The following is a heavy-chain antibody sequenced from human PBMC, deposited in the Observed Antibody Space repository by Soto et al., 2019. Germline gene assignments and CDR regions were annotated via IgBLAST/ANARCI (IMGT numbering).Heavy chain of an antibody. V-gene: IGHV1-69*02. CDR1: GGTFSSYT. CDR2: IIPILGIA. J-gene: IGHJ6*02. Sequence: QVQLVQSGAEVKKPGSSVKVSCKASGGTFSSYTISWVRQAPGQGLEWMGRIIPILGIANYAQQFQGRVPITADKSTSTAYMELSSLRSEDTAVYYCASRGESGYHYYYYGMDVWGQGTTVTVAS. CDR3: ASRGESGYHYYYYGMDV. D-gene: IGHD5-12*01.